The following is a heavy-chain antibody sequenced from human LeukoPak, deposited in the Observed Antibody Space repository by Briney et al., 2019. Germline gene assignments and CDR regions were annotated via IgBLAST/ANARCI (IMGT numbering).Heavy chain of an antibody. D-gene: IGHD6-13*01. CDR1: GFTFSSYA. J-gene: IGHJ4*02. V-gene: IGHV3-23*01. Sequence: GGSLRLSCAASGFTFSSYAMSWVRQAPGKGLEWVSAISGSGGSTYYADSVKGRFTISRDNSKNTLYLQMNSLRAEDTAVYYCAKYVRGSSSWYGDMYYFDYWGQGTLVTVSS. CDR2: ISGSGGST. CDR3: AKYVRGSSSWYGDMYYFDY.